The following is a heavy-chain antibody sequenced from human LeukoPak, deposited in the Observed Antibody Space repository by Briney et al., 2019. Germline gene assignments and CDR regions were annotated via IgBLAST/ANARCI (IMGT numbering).Heavy chain of an antibody. D-gene: IGHD3-22*01. V-gene: IGHV4-61*02. CDR1: GGSISSGSYY. J-gene: IGHJ4*02. CDR3: ARVPRGGYFVTVDY. CDR2: IYTSGST. Sequence: SQTLSLTCTVSGGSISSGSYYWSWIRQPAGKGLEWIGRIYTSGSTNYNPSLKSRVTISVDTSKNQFSLKLSSVTAADTAVYYCARVPRGGYFVTVDYWGQGTLVTVSS.